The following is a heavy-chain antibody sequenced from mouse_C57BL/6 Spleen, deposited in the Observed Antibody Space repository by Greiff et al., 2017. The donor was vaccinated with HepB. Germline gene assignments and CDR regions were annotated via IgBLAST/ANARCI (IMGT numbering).Heavy chain of an antibody. Sequence: VQLQQSGPELVKPGASVKIPCKASGYTFTDYNMDCVKQSHGKSLEWIGDINPNNGGTIYNQKFKGKATLTVDKSSSTAYMELRSLTSEDTAVYYCARSFITTVVAHWYFDVWGTGTTVTVSS. CDR1: GYTFTDYN. V-gene: IGHV1-18*01. J-gene: IGHJ1*03. CDR2: INPNNGGT. CDR3: ARSFITTVVAHWYFDV. D-gene: IGHD1-1*01.